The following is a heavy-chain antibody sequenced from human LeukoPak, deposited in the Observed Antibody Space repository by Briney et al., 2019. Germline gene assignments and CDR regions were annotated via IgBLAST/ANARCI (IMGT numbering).Heavy chain of an antibody. J-gene: IGHJ2*01. CDR1: GFTFSNFW. D-gene: IGHD1-26*01. CDR2: VNSDGRSI. CDR3: ARGREDLGGYPNWYFDL. Sequence: GGSLRLSCAASGFTFSNFWMHWVRQAPGKGLVWVSHVNSDGRSINYAESVKGRFAIARDNAKNTIYLQMNSLRVEDTAVYYCARGREDLGGYPNWYFDLWGRGTLVTVSS. V-gene: IGHV3-74*01.